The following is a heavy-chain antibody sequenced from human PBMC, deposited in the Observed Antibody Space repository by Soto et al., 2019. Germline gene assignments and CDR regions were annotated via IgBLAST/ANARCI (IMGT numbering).Heavy chain of an antibody. V-gene: IGHV3-33*01. J-gene: IGHJ4*02. CDR2: IWYDGSNK. CDR3: ARDRIHYYDSSGYFDY. D-gene: IGHD3-22*01. CDR1: GFTFSSYG. Sequence: PVGSLRLSCAASGFTFSSYGMHWVRQAPGKGLEWVAVIWYDGSNKYYADSVKGRFTISRDNSKNTLYLQMNSLRAEDTAVYYCARDRIHYYDSSGYFDYWGQGTLVTVSS.